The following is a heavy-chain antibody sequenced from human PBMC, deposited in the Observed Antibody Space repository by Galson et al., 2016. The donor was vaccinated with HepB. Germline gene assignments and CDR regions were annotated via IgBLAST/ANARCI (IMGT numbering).Heavy chain of an antibody. CDR1: GFTFSRYD. CDR3: ARDGGGTGGYYYYAMDV. V-gene: IGHV3-13*01. J-gene: IGHJ6*02. Sequence: SLRLSCAASGFTFSRYDMHWVRHVTGKGLEWVSAIGTAGDTDYPGSVKGRFTISRENAKNSLYLQMNSLRDEDTAVYYCARDGGGTGGYYYYAMDVWGQGTTVTVSS. CDR2: IGTAGDT. D-gene: IGHD1-14*01.